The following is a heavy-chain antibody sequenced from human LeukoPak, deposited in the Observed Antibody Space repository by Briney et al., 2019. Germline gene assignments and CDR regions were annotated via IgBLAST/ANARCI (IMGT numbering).Heavy chain of an antibody. Sequence: ASVKVSCKASGYTFTSYAMQWVRQAPGQRLEWMGWINAGNGNTKYSQKFQGRVTITRDTSASTAYMELSSLRSEDTAVYYCARHRAGGYCAVGDCFVHTFWGQGTLVTVSS. D-gene: IGHD2-8*02. CDR3: ARHRAGGYCAVGDCFVHTF. J-gene: IGHJ4*02. CDR1: GYTFTSYA. V-gene: IGHV1-3*01. CDR2: INAGNGNT.